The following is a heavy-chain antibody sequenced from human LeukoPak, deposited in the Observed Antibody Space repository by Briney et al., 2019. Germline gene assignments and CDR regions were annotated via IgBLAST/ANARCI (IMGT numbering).Heavy chain of an antibody. D-gene: IGHD3-22*01. Sequence: PSETLSPTCTVSGGSISSGGYYWSWIRQHPGKGLEWIGYIYYSGSTYYNPSLKSRVTTSVDTSKNQFSLKLSSVTAADTAVYYCAREVEYYYDSSGYYPYWYFDLWGRGTLVTVSS. CDR2: IYYSGST. CDR1: GGSISSGGYY. J-gene: IGHJ2*01. CDR3: AREVEYYYDSSGYYPYWYFDL. V-gene: IGHV4-31*03.